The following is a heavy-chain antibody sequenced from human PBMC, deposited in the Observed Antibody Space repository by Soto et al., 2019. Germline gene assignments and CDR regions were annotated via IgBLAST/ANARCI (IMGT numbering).Heavy chain of an antibody. CDR1: GYPVTAYY. D-gene: IGHD3-3*01. J-gene: IGHJ3*02. CDR2: INPATGAA. CDR3: ASGGGVGVAGSAAFDM. V-gene: IGHV1-2*02. Sequence: QLHLVQSGAVVKKPGASVTVSCSASGYPVTAYYMHWVRQAPGRGLEWRGGINPATGAAKYTQTFQGRFTMTRDASTSTVFMELSGLTSEDTAVFYCASGGGVGVAGSAAFDMWGQGTLVTVSS.